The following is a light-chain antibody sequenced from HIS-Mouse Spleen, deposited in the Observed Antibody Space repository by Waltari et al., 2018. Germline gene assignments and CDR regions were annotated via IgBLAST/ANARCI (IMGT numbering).Light chain of an antibody. V-gene: IGKV3-11*01. CDR2: DAS. J-gene: IGKJ2*01. Sequence: EIVLTHSPATLSLSPGERATLSCKASQSVSSYLAWYQQKPGQAPRLLIYDASNRATGSPARFSGSRSGTDFTLTISSLEPEDLAVYYCQQRSNWYTFGQGTKLEIK. CDR1: QSVSSY. CDR3: QQRSNWYT.